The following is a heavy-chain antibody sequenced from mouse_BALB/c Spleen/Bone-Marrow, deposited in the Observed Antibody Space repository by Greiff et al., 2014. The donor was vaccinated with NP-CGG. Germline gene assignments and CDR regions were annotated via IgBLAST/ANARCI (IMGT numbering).Heavy chain of an antibody. CDR2: IDTSDSYT. D-gene: IGHD2-14*01. CDR1: GHTFTDYW. Sequence: GAELVMPGASVKMSCKASGHTFTDYWMHWVKLRPGQGLEWIGAIDTSDSYTSYNQKFKGKATLTVDESSSTAYMQLSSLTSEDSAVYYCARSDYRFDPLPYWGQGTLVTVSA. CDR3: ARSDYRFDPLPY. J-gene: IGHJ3*01. V-gene: IGHV1-69*01.